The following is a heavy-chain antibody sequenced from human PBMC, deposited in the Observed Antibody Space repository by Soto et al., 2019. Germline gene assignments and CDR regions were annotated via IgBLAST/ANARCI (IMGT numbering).Heavy chain of an antibody. V-gene: IGHV4-30-2*01. CDR1: GGSISSGGYS. D-gene: IGHD1-7*01. Sequence: QVQLQESGPGLVKPSQTLSLTCAVSGGSISSGGYSWNWIRQPPGKGLEWIGYIYHSGSTYYNPSLKSRVXXXIXXSKNQFSLKLSSVSAADTAVYYCARDSLTGNYFDPWGQGTLVTVSS. J-gene: IGHJ5*02. CDR2: IYHSGST. CDR3: ARDSLTGNYFDP.